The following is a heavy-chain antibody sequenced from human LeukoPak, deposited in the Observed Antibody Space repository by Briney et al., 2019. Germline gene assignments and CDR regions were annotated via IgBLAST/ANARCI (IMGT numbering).Heavy chain of an antibody. CDR1: GYTFIGYY. D-gene: IGHD6-19*01. CDR3: AXXXXGSGWPRPYYFEX. V-gene: IGHV1-2*02. J-gene: IGHJ4*02. CDR2: INPNIGAT. Sequence: ASVKVSCKPSGYTFIGYYLHWVRQAPGQALEWMGWINPNIGATMYAEKFQGRVTMTRDTSISTAYMELSSLRFDETALYYCAXXXXGSGWPRPYYFEXWGQGTLVTXSS.